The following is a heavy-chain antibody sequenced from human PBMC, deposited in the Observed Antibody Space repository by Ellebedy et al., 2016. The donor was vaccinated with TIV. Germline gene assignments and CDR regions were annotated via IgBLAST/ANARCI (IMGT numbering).Heavy chain of an antibody. V-gene: IGHV4-59*12. CDR2: MHSSGNT. Sequence: MPSETLSLTCNVSGGSMSGYYWTWIRQPPGKGLEWIGYMHSSGNTAHNPSLKSRVTMSVDTSKNQFSLNLSSVTAEDTAVYYCAGSQMHEFGSYPGFDYWGQGTLVTVSS. J-gene: IGHJ4*02. D-gene: IGHD1-26*01. CDR1: GGSMSGYY. CDR3: AGSQMHEFGSYPGFDY.